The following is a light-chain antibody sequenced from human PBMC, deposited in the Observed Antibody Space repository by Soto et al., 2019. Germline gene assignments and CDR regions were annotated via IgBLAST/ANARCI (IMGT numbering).Light chain of an antibody. CDR2: DVS. Sequence: QSVLTQPASVSGSPGQSITISCTGTSGDVGGYNYVSWYQQHPGKAPKLMIYDVSNRPSGVSNRFSGSKSGNTASLTISGLQAKDEADYYCSSYTSSSTYDFGTGPKVTVL. J-gene: IGLJ1*01. CDR1: SGDVGGYNY. CDR3: SSYTSSSTYD. V-gene: IGLV2-14*01.